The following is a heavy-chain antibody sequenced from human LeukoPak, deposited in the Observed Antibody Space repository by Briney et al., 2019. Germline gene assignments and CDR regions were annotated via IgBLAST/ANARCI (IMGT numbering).Heavy chain of an antibody. Sequence: ASVQVSCKASGYSFTGYYMLWVGQDPGPGLEGMGWINPNSGGTNYAQKFQGRVTMTRDTSISTAYMELSRLRSDDTAVYYCASRIVGATSAFDIWGQRTMVTVSS. CDR1: GYSFTGYY. V-gene: IGHV1-2*02. CDR3: ASRIVGATSAFDI. J-gene: IGHJ3*02. D-gene: IGHD1-26*01. CDR2: INPNSGGT.